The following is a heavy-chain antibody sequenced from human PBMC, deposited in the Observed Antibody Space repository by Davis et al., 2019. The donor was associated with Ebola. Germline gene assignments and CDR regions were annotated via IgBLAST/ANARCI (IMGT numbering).Heavy chain of an antibody. CDR3: AGGRFGEPLHY. D-gene: IGHD3-16*01. V-gene: IGHV4-34*01. Sequence: SETLSLTCAVYGESFSGFYWAWIRQPPGTGLEWIGEINHSGSTNYNPSLKSRVTISVDTSKNQFSLNLRSMTAADTAMYYCAGGRFGEPLHYWGQGTLATVSS. CDR1: GESFSGFY. CDR2: INHSGST. J-gene: IGHJ4*02.